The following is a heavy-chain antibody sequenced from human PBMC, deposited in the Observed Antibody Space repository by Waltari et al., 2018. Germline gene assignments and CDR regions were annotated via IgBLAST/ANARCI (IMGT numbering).Heavy chain of an antibody. CDR2: IIPILGIA. Sequence: QVQLVQSGAEVKKPGSSVKVSCKASGGTFSSYAISWVRQAPGQGLEWMGGIIPILGIANYAQKFQGRVTITADKSTSTAYMELSSLRSEDTAVYYCARDIVVVVAATYYYYYYMDVWGKGTTVTVSS. J-gene: IGHJ6*03. D-gene: IGHD2-15*01. CDR3: ARDIVVVVAATYYYYYYMDV. V-gene: IGHV1-69*10. CDR1: GGTFSSYA.